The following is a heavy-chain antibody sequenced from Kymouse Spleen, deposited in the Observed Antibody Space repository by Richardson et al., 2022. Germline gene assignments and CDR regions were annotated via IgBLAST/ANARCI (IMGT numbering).Heavy chain of an antibody. CDR2: ISSSSSTI. J-gene: IGHJ2*01. V-gene: IGHV3-48*02. Sequence: EVQLVESGGGLVQPGGSLRLSCAASGFTFSSYSMNWVRQAPGKGLEWVSYISSSSSTIYYADSVKGRFTISRDNAKNSLYLQMNSLRDEDTAVYYCARDEIAAADYWYFDLWGRGTLVTVSS. CDR1: GFTFSSYS. D-gene: IGHD6-13*01. CDR3: ARDEIAAADYWYFDL.